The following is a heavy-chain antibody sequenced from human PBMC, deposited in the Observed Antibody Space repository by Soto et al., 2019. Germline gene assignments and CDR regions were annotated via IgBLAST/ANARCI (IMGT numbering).Heavy chain of an antibody. CDR2: ISSSSSYI. Sequence: PGGSLRLSCAASGFTFSSYSMNWVRQAPGKGLEWVSSISSSSSYIYYADSVKGRFTISRDNAKNSLYLQMNSLRAEDTAVYYCARDGTGYGIPYYYYYMDVWGKGTTVTVSS. CDR1: GFTFSSYS. J-gene: IGHJ6*03. V-gene: IGHV3-21*01. D-gene: IGHD2-8*02. CDR3: ARDGTGYGIPYYYYYMDV.